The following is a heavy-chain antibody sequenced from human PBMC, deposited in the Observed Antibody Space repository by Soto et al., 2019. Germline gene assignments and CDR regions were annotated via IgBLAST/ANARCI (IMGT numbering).Heavy chain of an antibody. D-gene: IGHD3-3*01. Sequence: QDQLVQSGAEVKKPGASVKVSCKASVFTSSGISWVRQPPGQRLEWMGWISTHTGNTIYAQKFQGRVIMTMDTSTTTVYMELRSLRPDDTAVYLCAREGILGLFDAYDLWGQGTMVTVAS. J-gene: IGHJ3*01. CDR1: VFTSSG. V-gene: IGHV1-18*04. CDR2: ISTHTGNT. CDR3: AREGILGLFDAYDL.